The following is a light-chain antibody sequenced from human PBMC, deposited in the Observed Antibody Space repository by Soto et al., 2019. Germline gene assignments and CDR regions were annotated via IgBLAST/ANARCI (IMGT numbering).Light chain of an antibody. V-gene: IGKV1-9*01. CDR2: AAS. J-gene: IGKJ4*01. CDR3: QQFNNYPQLT. Sequence: IQLPPSGSSLPASVGDIVTISCAASQGVSTHLAWFAQKPWRAPQLLXYAASTLHSGVPLRFSGSGSGTDFTLTISRLQPEDLVTYYGQQFNNYPQLTFGGGTKVEIK. CDR1: QGVSTH.